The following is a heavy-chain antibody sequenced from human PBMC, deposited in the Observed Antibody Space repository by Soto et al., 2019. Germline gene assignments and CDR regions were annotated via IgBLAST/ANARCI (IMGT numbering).Heavy chain of an antibody. V-gene: IGHV3-23*01. D-gene: IGHD3-22*01. CDR2: ISGSGGST. Sequence: GGSLRLSCAASGFTFSSYAMSWVRQAPGQGLEWVSAISGSGGSTYYADSVKGRFTISRDNSKNTLYLQMNSLRAEDTAVYYCVKDLYSSGYYDPFRFDYWGQGTLVTVSS. CDR3: VKDLYSSGYYDPFRFDY. J-gene: IGHJ4*02. CDR1: GFTFSSYA.